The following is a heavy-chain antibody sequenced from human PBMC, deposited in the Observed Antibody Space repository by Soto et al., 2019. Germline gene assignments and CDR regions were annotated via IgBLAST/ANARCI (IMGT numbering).Heavy chain of an antibody. CDR2: ISSSSSYI. V-gene: IGHV3-21*01. Sequence: GGSLRLSCAASGFTFSSYSMNWVRQAPGKGLEWASSISSSSSYIYYADSVKGRFTISRDNAKNSLYLQMNSLRAEDTAVYYFARLDEVPAAHKNWFDPGGKGTLVTVP. D-gene: IGHD2-2*01. CDR1: GFTFSSYS. CDR3: ARLDEVPAAHKNWFDP. J-gene: IGHJ5*02.